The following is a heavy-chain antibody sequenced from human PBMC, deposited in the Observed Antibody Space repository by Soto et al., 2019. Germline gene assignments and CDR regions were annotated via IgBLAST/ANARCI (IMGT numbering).Heavy chain of an antibody. J-gene: IGHJ5*02. Sequence: QVQLVESGGGVVQPGRSLRLSCAASGFTFSSYGMHWVRQAPGKGLEWVAVISYDGSNKYYADSVKGRFTISRDNSKNTLYLQMNSLRAEDTAVYYCAKDYIRYFDWPSSPYNWFDPWGQGTLVTVSS. D-gene: IGHD3-9*01. CDR1: GFTFSSYG. CDR3: AKDYIRYFDWPSSPYNWFDP. CDR2: ISYDGSNK. V-gene: IGHV3-30*18.